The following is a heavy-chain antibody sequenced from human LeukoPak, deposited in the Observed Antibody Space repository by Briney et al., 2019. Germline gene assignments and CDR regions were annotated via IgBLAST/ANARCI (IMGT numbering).Heavy chain of an antibody. J-gene: IGHJ5*02. V-gene: IGHV1-46*01. D-gene: IGHD3-9*01. CDR2: INPSGGST. CDR1: GYTFTSYY. Sequence: ASVKVSCKASGYTFTSYYMHWVRQAPGQGLEWMGIINPSGGSTSYAQKFQGRVTMTRDMSTSTVYMELSSLRSEDTAVYYCARGLEYYDILTGSGRRNWFDPWGQGTLVTVSS. CDR3: ARGLEYYDILTGSGRRNWFDP.